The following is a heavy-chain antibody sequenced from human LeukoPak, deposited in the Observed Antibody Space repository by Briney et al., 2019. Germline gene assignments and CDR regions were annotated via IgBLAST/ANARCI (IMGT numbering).Heavy chain of an antibody. Sequence: SETLSLTCAVYGGSFSGYYWSWIRQPPGKGLEWIGEINHSGSTNYNPSLKSRVTISVDTSKNQFSLKLSSVTAADTAVYYCASTILNWGYFGYWGQGTLVTVSS. J-gene: IGHJ4*02. CDR1: GGSFSGYY. CDR3: ASTILNWGYFGY. V-gene: IGHV4-34*01. D-gene: IGHD7-27*01. CDR2: INHSGST.